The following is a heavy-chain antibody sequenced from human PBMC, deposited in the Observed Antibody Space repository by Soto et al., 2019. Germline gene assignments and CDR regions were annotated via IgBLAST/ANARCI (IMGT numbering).Heavy chain of an antibody. CDR2: IYYSGST. CDR1: GGSIYNYY. CDR3: ARAVPAAIVDY. J-gene: IGHJ4*02. Sequence: SETLSLTCTVSGGSIYNYYWSWIRQPPGKGLEWIGYIYYSGSTTYNPSLRSRVTISVDTSKNQFSLNLNSVTTADTAVYYCARAVPAAIVDYWGQGTLVTVSS. V-gene: IGHV4-59*01. D-gene: IGHD2-2*02.